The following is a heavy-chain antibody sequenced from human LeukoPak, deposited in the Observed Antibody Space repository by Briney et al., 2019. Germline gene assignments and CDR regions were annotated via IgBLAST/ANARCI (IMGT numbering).Heavy chain of an antibody. Sequence: SETLSLTCAVYGGSFSGYYWSWIRQPPGKGLEWIGEINHSGSTNYNPSLKSRVTISVDTSKNQFSLKLSSVTAADTAVYYCARVSRGDDYYYYGMDVWGQGTTVTVSS. J-gene: IGHJ6*02. CDR2: INHSGST. V-gene: IGHV4-34*01. D-gene: IGHD3-10*01. CDR3: ARVSRGDDYYYYGMDV. CDR1: GGSFSGYY.